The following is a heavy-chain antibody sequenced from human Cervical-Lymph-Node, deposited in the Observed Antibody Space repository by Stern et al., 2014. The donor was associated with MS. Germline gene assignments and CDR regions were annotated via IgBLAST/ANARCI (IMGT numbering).Heavy chain of an antibody. Sequence: QVQLVESGGGVVQPGRSLRLSCAASGFSFSRYAMHWVRQAPGKGLEWVALIWYDGSNPYYADSVTARFTISRDNSKNTLYLQMNSLRAEDTAVYYCASAYSSSHYYFDYWGQGTLVTVSS. CDR2: IWYDGSNP. D-gene: IGHD6-13*01. CDR3: ASAYSSSHYYFDY. CDR1: GFSFSRYA. J-gene: IGHJ4*02. V-gene: IGHV3-33*01.